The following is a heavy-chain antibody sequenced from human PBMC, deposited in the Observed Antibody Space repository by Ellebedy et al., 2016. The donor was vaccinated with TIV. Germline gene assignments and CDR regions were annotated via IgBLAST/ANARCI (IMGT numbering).Heavy chain of an antibody. CDR2: IYYSGST. D-gene: IGHD3-10*01. CDR3: ARHSIVRGVKRTYNWFDP. Sequence: MPGGSLRLSCTVSGGSISSSTSYHWGWIRQPPGKGLEWIGSIYYSGSTYYNPSLKRRVTISVATSKIQFSLKLSSVTAADTAVYYCARHSIVRGVKRTYNWFDPWGQGTLVTVSS. J-gene: IGHJ5*02. V-gene: IGHV4-39*01. CDR1: GGSISSSTSYH.